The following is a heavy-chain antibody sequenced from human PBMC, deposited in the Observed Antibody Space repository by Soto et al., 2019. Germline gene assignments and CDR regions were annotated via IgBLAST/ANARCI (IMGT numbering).Heavy chain of an antibody. CDR1: GFMFSSAW. Sequence: EVQVVESGGDLVEPGGSLRLSCETSGFMFSSAWMSWVRQAPGKGLEWVARIKSKQDGGARDYAAPVNGRFSISRDDSKSSVYLQMNSLRAEDTALYYCVEGWNGFWGQGTLVTVSS. D-gene: IGHD3-3*01. J-gene: IGHJ4*02. CDR3: VEGWNGF. CDR2: IKSKQDGGAR. V-gene: IGHV3-15*01.